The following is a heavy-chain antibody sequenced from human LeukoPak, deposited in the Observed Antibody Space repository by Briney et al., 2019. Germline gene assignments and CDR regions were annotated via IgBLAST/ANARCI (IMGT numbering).Heavy chain of an antibody. CDR1: GFTFSSYW. CDR3: ARDQTYCGGDCYGY. V-gene: IGHV3-7*01. Sequence: PGGSLRLSCAASGFTFSSYWMSWVRQAPGKGLEWVANIKQDGSEKSYVDSVKGRFTISRDNAKNSLYLQMNSLRAEDTAVYYCARDQTYCGGDCYGYWGQGTLVTVSS. J-gene: IGHJ4*02. D-gene: IGHD2-21*01. CDR2: IKQDGSEK.